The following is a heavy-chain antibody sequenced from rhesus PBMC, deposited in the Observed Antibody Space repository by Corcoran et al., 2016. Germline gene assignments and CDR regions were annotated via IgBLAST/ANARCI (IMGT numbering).Heavy chain of an antibody. CDR3: TRPDS. V-gene: IGHV4-57*02. CDR1: GGSVSSSNW. Sequence: QLQLQESGPGLVKPSETLSLTCAVSGGSVSSSNWWSWIRQPPGKGLEWMGRIHGSTGTTNYNPSLRSRITISRATSKNQFSLKLSSVTAADTAVYYCTRPDSWGQGVLVTVSS. J-gene: IGHJ4*01. CDR2: IHGSTGTT.